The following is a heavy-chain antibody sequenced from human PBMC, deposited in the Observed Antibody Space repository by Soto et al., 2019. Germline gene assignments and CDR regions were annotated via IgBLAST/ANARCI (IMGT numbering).Heavy chain of an antibody. CDR1: GFSFSDHY. Sequence: DVQLVQSGGGLVQPGGSLRLSCVGSGFSFSDHYMDWVRQAPGKGLEWVARIRKETNGYSTQYAASVKGRFTISRDDSIALVYIQVKSLNDDETGVYNCARGGSYRRFDYWGQGTVVTVSA. CDR2: IRKETNGYST. CDR3: ARGGSYRRFDY. V-gene: IGHV3-72*01. J-gene: IGHJ4*02. D-gene: IGHD1-26*01.